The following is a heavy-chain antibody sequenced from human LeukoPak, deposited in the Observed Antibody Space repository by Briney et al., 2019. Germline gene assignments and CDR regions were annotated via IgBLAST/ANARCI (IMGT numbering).Heavy chain of an antibody. CDR3: AREIAAAGTANWFDP. D-gene: IGHD6-13*01. J-gene: IGHJ5*02. CDR1: GGSISSYY. V-gene: IGHV4-59*01. Sequence: SSETLSLTCTVSGGSISSYYWSWIRQPPGKGLEWIGYIYYSGSTNYNPSLKSRVTISVDTSKNQFSLKLSSVTAADTAVYYCAREIAAAGTANWFDPWGQGTLVTVSS. CDR2: IYYSGST.